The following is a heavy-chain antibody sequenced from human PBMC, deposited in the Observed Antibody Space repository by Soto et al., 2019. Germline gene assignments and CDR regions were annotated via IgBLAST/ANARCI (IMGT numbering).Heavy chain of an antibody. J-gene: IGHJ6*02. D-gene: IGHD1-1*01. Sequence: QVQLVQSGAEVKKPGSSVKVSCKASVDTSNTYAIAWVRQAPGQGLEWMGGIIPMFGPANYAQRFQGRVSITADGSSSPVYLDLSSLRSEDTAVYYCAKIYWNSEPYYLDAMDVWGQGTTVTVSS. V-gene: IGHV1-69*12. CDR1: VDTSNTYA. CDR3: AKIYWNSEPYYLDAMDV. CDR2: IIPMFGPA.